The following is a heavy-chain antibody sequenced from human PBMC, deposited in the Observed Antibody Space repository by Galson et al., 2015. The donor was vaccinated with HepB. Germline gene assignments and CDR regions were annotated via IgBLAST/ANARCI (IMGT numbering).Heavy chain of an antibody. CDR1: AYIFHNYW. J-gene: IGHJ3*01. CDR3: TRQAEGGTPAHVAFDF. CDR2: IQPSDSDS. V-gene: IGHV5-51*01. Sequence: QSGAEVTKPGDSLKISCQGSAYIFHNYWIGWVRQMPGKGLEWVAIIQPSDSDSRYSPSFLVQANNSADQSINTEYLQRRSLGSSDTAMYYCTRQAEGGTPAHVAFDFCGQGNIITGSS. D-gene: IGHD2-15*01.